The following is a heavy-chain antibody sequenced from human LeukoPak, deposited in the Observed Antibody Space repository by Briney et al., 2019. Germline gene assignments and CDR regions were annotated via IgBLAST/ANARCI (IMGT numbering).Heavy chain of an antibody. Sequence: GGSLRLSCAASGFTFSSYGMHWVRQAPGKGLEWVAFIRYDGSNKYYADSVKGRFTISRDNSKNTLYLQMNSLRAEDTAVYYCAKSVWDHSSSWYIDYWGQGTLVTVPS. V-gene: IGHV3-30*02. D-gene: IGHD6-13*01. CDR1: GFTFSSYG. CDR2: IRYDGSNK. CDR3: AKSVWDHSSSWYIDY. J-gene: IGHJ4*02.